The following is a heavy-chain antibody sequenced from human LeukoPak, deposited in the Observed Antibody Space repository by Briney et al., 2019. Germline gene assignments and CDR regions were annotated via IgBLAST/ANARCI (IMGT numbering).Heavy chain of an antibody. CDR2: INPSSGNT. Sequence: ASVKVSCKASGYSFTSYYLHWVRQAPGQGLEWMGIINPSSGNTTYTQKIQGRVTMTRDTSTSTVYMELSSLRSEDTAVYYCARGSGSSAYFDYWGRGTQVTVSS. J-gene: IGHJ4*02. CDR1: GYSFTSYY. CDR3: ARGSGSSAYFDY. D-gene: IGHD3-22*01. V-gene: IGHV1-46*01.